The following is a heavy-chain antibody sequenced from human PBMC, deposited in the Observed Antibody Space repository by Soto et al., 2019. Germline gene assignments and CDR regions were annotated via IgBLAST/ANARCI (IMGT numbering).Heavy chain of an antibody. CDR2: SRNKAKSYST. D-gene: IGHD2-21*01. Sequence: EVQLVESGGGLVQPGGSLTLSCAVSGLTFGDHYMEWVRQAPGKGLEWVARSRNKAKSYSTDFAASVKGRFTISRDESKSSLNLQMNSLMTEGTAVYYCSILEGAWGQGTLVTVSS. V-gene: IGHV3-72*01. CDR1: GLTFGDHY. CDR3: SILEGA. J-gene: IGHJ5*02.